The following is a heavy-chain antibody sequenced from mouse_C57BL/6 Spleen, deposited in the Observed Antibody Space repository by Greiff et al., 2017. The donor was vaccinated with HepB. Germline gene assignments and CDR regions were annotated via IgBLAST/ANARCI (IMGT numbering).Heavy chain of an antibody. D-gene: IGHD2-4*01. V-gene: IGHV1-20*01. CDR2: INPYNGDT. Sequence: EVQLQQSGPELVKPGASVKISCKASGYSFTGYFLNWVMQSHGKSLEWIGRINPYNGDTFYNQKFKGKATLTVDKSSSTAHMELRSLTSEDSAVYYCARRSYDYDAGILYYAMDCWGEGTSATVSS. CDR3: ARRSYDYDAGILYYAMDC. CDR1: GYSFTGYF. J-gene: IGHJ4*01.